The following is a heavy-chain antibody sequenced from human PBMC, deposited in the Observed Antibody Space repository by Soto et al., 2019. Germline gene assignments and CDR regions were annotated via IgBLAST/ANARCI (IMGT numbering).Heavy chain of an antibody. CDR2: INHSGST. Sequence: SETLSLTCTVSGGSISSSSYYWGWIRQPPGKGLEWIGSINHSGSTYYNPSLKSRVTISVDTSKNQFSLKLTSVTAADTALYYCARDKITGLFDYWGQGTLVTVSS. V-gene: IGHV4-39*07. CDR3: ARDKITGLFDY. J-gene: IGHJ4*02. D-gene: IGHD2-8*02. CDR1: GGSISSSSYY.